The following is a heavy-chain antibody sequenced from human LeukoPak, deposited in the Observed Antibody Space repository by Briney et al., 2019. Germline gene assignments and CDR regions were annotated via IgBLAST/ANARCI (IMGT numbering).Heavy chain of an antibody. CDR1: GGTFSSYA. V-gene: IGHV1-69*05. D-gene: IGHD6-19*01. CDR3: ARGGSGWYDY. J-gene: IGHJ4*02. CDR2: IIPIFGTA. Sequence: SVKASCKGSGGTFSSYAISWVRQAPGQGLEWMGRIIPIFGTANYAQKFQGRVTITTDESTSTAYMELSSLRSEDTAVYYCARGGSGWYDYWGQGTLVTVSS.